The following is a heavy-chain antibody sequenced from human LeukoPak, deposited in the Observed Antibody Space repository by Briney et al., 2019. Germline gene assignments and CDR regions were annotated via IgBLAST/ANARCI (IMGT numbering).Heavy chain of an antibody. V-gene: IGHV3-30*07. CDR3: AKEVLVVIESYFDH. D-gene: IGHD3-22*01. CDR1: GFTFSSYA. J-gene: IGHJ4*02. CDR2: ISYDGSNK. Sequence: PGGSLRLSCAASGFTFSSYAMHWVRQAPGKGLEWVAVISYDGSNKYYADSVKGRFTISRDNSKNTLYLQMNSLRAEDTAIYYCAKEVLVVIESYFDHWGQGSLVTVSS.